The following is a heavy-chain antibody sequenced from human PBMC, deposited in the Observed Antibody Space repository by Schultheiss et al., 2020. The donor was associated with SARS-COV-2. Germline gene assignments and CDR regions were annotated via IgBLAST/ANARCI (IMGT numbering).Heavy chain of an antibody. V-gene: IGHV4-4*02. D-gene: IGHD6-13*01. CDR3: ARVCSSWTYYYYYYMDV. Sequence: SETLSLTCAVSGGSISSSNWWSWVRQPPGKGLEWIGEIYHSGSTNYNPSLKSRVTISVDKSKNQFSLKLSSVTAADTAVYYFARVCSSWTYYYYYYMDVWGKGTTVTVSS. J-gene: IGHJ6*03. CDR2: IYHSGST. CDR1: GGSISSSNW.